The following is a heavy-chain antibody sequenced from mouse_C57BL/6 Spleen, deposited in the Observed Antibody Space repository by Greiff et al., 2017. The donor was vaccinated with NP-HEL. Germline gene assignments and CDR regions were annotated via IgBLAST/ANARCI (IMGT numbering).Heavy chain of an antibody. CDR2: IRLKSDNYAT. Sequence: EVKVEESGGGLVQPGGSMKLSCVASGFTFSNYWMNWVRQSPEKGLEWVAQIRLKSDNYATHYAESVKGRFTISRDDSKSSVYLQMNNLRAEDTGIYYCTGRTVEYYFDYWGQGTTLTVSS. J-gene: IGHJ2*01. V-gene: IGHV6-3*01. D-gene: IGHD1-1*01. CDR3: TGRTVEYYFDY. CDR1: GFTFSNYW.